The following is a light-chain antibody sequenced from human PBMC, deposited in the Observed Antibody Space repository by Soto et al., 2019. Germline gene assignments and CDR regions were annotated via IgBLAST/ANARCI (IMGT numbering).Light chain of an antibody. J-gene: IGKJ2*01. V-gene: IGKV1-5*01. CDR1: QSISSW. CDR2: DAS. CDR3: QQYNSYPLT. Sequence: DIQMTQSPSTLSASVGDRVTITCRASQSISSWLAWYQQKPGKAPKLPIYDASSLESGVPSRFSGSGSGTEFTLTISSLQPDDFATYYCQQYNSYPLTFGQGTKLEIK.